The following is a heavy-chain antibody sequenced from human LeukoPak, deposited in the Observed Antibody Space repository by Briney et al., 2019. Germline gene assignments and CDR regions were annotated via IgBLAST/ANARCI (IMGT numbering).Heavy chain of an antibody. CDR2: ITGGGDTT. J-gene: IGHJ4*02. CDR1: GFIFSNFA. V-gene: IGHV3-23*01. CDR3: AKALSFYSNYDY. Sequence: TGGSLRLSCAASGFIFSNFALSWVRQAPGKGLEWVSTITGGGDTTYYADSMKGRFTVSGDNSKNTLYLQMNSLRAEDTAVYYCAKALSFYSNYDYWGQGTLVTVSS. D-gene: IGHD4-11*01.